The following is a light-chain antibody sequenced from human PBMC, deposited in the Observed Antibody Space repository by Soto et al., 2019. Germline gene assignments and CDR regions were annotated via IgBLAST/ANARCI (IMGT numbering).Light chain of an antibody. J-gene: IGKJ5*01. V-gene: IGKV3D-20*02. CDR3: QQRGNWPIT. CDR2: GAA. Sequence: LSLSPGELSLSPGERAALSCRASQSGSSSYLAGYQQKPGQAPRLLIYGAASRATGIPDRFSGSGWGTDFTLTISSLEAEDVVVDYCQQRGNWPITFGQGTRLDIK. CDR1: QSGSSSY.